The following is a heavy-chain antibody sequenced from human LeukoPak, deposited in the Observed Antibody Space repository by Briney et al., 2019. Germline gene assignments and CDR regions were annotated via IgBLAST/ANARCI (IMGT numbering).Heavy chain of an antibody. J-gene: IGHJ6*02. V-gene: IGHV1-2*02. CDR1: GYTFTGYY. CDR3: ARDQIVVVPAAIGSPTSYYYYGMDV. CDR2: ISPNSGGT. Sequence: EASVKVSCKASGYTFTGYYMHWVRQAPGQGLEWMGWISPNSGGTNYAQKFQGRVTMTRDTSISTAYMELSRLRSDDTAVYYCARDQIVVVPAAIGSPTSYYYYGMDVWGQGTTVTVSS. D-gene: IGHD2-2*02.